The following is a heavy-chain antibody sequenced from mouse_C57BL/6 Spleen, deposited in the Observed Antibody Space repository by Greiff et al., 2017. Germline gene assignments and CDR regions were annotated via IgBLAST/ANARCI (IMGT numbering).Heavy chain of an antibody. CDR3: ATYYSNLFDY. CDR1: GYTFTSYW. V-gene: IGHV1-55*01. CDR2: IYPGSGST. D-gene: IGHD2-5*01. J-gene: IGHJ2*01. Sequence: VQLQQSGAELVTPGASVSMSCKASGYTFTSYWITWVKQSPGQGLEWIGDIYPGSGSTNYNEMFKSKATLTVDTSSSTAYMQLRSLTSEDSAVYYCATYYSNLFDYWGQGTTLTVSS.